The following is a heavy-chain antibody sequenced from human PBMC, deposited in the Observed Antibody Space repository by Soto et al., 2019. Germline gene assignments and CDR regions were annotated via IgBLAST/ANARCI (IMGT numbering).Heavy chain of an antibody. CDR1: GGSINSYY. Sequence: SETLSLTCTVSGGSINSYYWTWIRQFPGKRLEWIGNIYYSGTTNYNTFLKSRVSISVDTSKNQFSLKLSSVTAADTVIYYCVRANYFDYWGQGTLVTVSS. CDR3: VRANYFDY. CDR2: IYYSGTT. V-gene: IGHV4-59*01. J-gene: IGHJ4*02.